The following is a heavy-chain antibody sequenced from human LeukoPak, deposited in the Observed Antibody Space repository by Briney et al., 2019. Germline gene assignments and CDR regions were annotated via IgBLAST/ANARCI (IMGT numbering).Heavy chain of an antibody. D-gene: IGHD2-15*01. CDR3: ARGLVVDAFDI. J-gene: IGHJ3*02. V-gene: IGHV4-34*01. CDR2: INHSGST. CDR1: GGSFSGYY. Sequence: TSETLSLTCAVYGGSFSGYYWSWLRQPPGKGLEWIGEINHSGSTNYNPSLKSRVTISVDTSKNQFSLKLISVTAADTAVYYCARGLVVDAFDIWGQGTMVTVSS.